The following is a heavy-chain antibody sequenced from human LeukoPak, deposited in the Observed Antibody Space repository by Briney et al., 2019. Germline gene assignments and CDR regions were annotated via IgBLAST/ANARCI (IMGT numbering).Heavy chain of an antibody. D-gene: IGHD3-16*01. CDR2: ISYDGSNK. V-gene: IGHV3-30-3*01. J-gene: IGHJ4*02. CDR1: GFTFSSYA. CDR3: ARAGETRGIGNY. Sequence: GGSLRLSCAASGFTFSSYAMHWVRQAPGKGLEWVAVISYDGSNKYYADSVKGRFTISRDNSKNTLYLQMNSLRAEDTAVYYCARAGETRGIGNYWGQGTLVTVSS.